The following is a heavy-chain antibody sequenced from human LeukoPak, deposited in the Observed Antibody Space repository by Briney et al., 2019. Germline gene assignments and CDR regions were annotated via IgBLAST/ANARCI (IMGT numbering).Heavy chain of an antibody. V-gene: IGHV3-30*09. J-gene: IGHJ4*02. CDR1: GFTFSSYA. Sequence: GGSLRLSCAASGFTFSSYAMHWVRQAPGKGLEWAAVISYDGSNKYYADSVKGRFAISRDNSKNTLYLQMNSLRAEDTAVYYCARDPNDRRGVITGGDYWGQGTLVTVSS. CDR3: ARDPNDRRGVITGGDY. CDR2: ISYDGSNK. D-gene: IGHD3-10*01.